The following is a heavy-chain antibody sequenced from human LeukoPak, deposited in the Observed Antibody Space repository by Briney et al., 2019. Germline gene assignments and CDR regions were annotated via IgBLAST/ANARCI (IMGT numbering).Heavy chain of an antibody. CDR2: INTDGSST. D-gene: IGHD4-17*01. J-gene: IGHJ4*02. Sequence: QSGGSLRLSCAASGFTFSSYWMHWVRQAPGKGLVWVSRINTDGSSTSYADSVKGRFTISRDNAKNTLYLQMNSLRAEDTAVYYCARGGGIYGDPPGSDYWGQGTLVTVSS. CDR3: ARGGGIYGDPPGSDY. V-gene: IGHV3-74*01. CDR1: GFTFSSYW.